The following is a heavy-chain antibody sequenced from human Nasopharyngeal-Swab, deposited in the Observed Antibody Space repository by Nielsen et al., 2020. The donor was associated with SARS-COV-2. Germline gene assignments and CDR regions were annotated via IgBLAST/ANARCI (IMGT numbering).Heavy chain of an antibody. Sequence: GGSLRLSCAASGFTFSSYGMHWVRQAPGKGLEWVAVISYDGRNKYYADSVKGRFTISRDNSKNTLYLQMNSLRAEDTAVYYCARASYYDFWSGPTLPSDYWGQGTLVTVSS. D-gene: IGHD3-3*01. CDR3: ARASYYDFWSGPTLPSDY. V-gene: IGHV3-30*03. CDR1: GFTFSSYG. CDR2: ISYDGRNK. J-gene: IGHJ4*02.